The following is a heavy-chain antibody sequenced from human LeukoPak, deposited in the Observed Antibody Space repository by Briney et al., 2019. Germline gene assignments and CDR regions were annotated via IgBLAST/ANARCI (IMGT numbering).Heavy chain of an antibody. CDR2: IYYSGST. CDR1: GGSISSYY. CDR3: ARDANIVVVPAAISEDAFDI. D-gene: IGHD2-2*02. V-gene: IGHV4-59*01. Sequence: PSETLSLTCTVYGGSISSYYWSWIRQPPGKGLEWIGSIYYSGSTTYNPSLKSRVTISVDTSKTQFSLKLSSVTAADTAVYYCARDANIVVVPAAISEDAFDIWGQGTMVTVSS. J-gene: IGHJ3*02.